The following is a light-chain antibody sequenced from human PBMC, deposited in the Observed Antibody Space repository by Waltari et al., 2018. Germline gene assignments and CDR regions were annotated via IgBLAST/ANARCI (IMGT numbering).Light chain of an antibody. J-gene: IGKJ1*01. CDR2: HAA. V-gene: IGKV3-20*01. CDR1: QSISEY. CDR3: QQYGTLPAT. Sequence: IIFTQSPGTLALSSGGRSTLSCRASQSISEYLAWYQQKPGQAPRLLIYHAASRATGIPDRFSGSGSGTDFSLTISRLEPEDSAVYYCQQYGTLPATFGQGTKVEIK.